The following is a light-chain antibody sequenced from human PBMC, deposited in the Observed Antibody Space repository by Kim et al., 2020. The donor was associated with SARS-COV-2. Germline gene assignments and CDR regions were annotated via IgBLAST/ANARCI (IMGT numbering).Light chain of an antibody. Sequence: GQAITISFTGTSSDVGGYIFVSWYQQQPGKAPKLILYDVSHRPSGVSNRFSGSKSGNRASLTIFGLQAEDEADYYCTSYTSTSTLVFGGGTQLTVL. J-gene: IGLJ2*01. CDR3: TSYTSTSTLV. V-gene: IGLV2-14*03. CDR2: DVS. CDR1: SSDVGGYIF.